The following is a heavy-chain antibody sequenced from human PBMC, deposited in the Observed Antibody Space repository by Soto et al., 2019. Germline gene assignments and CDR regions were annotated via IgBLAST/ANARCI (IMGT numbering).Heavy chain of an antibody. V-gene: IGHV3-30*18. D-gene: IGHD6-13*01. CDR2: ISFDGSNQ. CDR1: GFTFSSFG. J-gene: IGHJ6*02. Sequence: GGSLRLSCAASGFTFSSFGMHWVRQAPGKGLECVAFISFDGSNQYYVDSVRGRFIISRDNSKNTLSLQMNNLKAEDTAVYYCAKDTSKYSNNWPAYYGLDVWGQGTTVTVSS. CDR3: AKDTSKYSNNWPAYYGLDV.